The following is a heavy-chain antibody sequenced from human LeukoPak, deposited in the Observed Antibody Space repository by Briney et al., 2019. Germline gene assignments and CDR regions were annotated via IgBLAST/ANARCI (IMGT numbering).Heavy chain of an antibody. V-gene: IGHV3-30-3*01. J-gene: IGHJ4*02. D-gene: IGHD6-13*01. Sequence: GGSLRLSCAASGFTFSSYAMHWVRQAPGKGLEWVAVISYDGSNKYYADSVKGRFTISRDNSKNTLYLQMNSLRAEDTAVYYCAKAPPYSSSLDYWGQGTLVTVSS. CDR3: AKAPPYSSSLDY. CDR1: GFTFSSYA. CDR2: ISYDGSNK.